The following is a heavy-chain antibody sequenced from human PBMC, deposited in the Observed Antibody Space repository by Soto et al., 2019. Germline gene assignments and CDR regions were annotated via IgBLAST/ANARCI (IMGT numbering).Heavy chain of an antibody. CDR1: GFTFGRHA. D-gene: IGHD3-16*01. J-gene: IGHJ4*02. CDR3: ALGGATNY. Sequence: PGGSLRLSCAASGFTFGRHAMSWVRQAPGKGLEWVSSINTETDNTYYADSVMGRFAISSDNSKNTLYLQMNSLRAEDTAVYYCALGGATNYWGQGTPVTVSS. V-gene: IGHV3-23*01. CDR2: INTETDNT.